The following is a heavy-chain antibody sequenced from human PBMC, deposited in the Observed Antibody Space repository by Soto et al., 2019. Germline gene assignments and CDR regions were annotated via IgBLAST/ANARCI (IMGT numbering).Heavy chain of an antibody. V-gene: IGHV4-59*08. Sequence: PSETLSLTCTVSGGSISSYYWSWIRQPPGKGLELIGYIYYIGSTNYNPSLKSRVTISVDTSKNQFSLKLSSVTAADTSVYYCARHEYGDYMFDYWGQGTLVTVSS. CDR2: IYYIGST. J-gene: IGHJ4*02. D-gene: IGHD4-17*01. CDR1: GGSISSYY. CDR3: ARHEYGDYMFDY.